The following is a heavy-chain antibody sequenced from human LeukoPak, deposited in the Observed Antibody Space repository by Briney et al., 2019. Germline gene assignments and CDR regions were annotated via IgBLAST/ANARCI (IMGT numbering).Heavy chain of an antibody. J-gene: IGHJ2*01. CDR1: GGSVSTYY. CDR3: AKVAGSRYFDI. Sequence: SETLSLTCTVSGGSVSTYYWSWTRQPAGKGLEWIGRFYSSGSTSYNPSLKSRVSMSIDTSKNQFSLNLTSVTAADTAVYYCAKVAGSRYFDIWGRGTLVTVSS. V-gene: IGHV4-4*07. D-gene: IGHD6-19*01. CDR2: FYSSGST.